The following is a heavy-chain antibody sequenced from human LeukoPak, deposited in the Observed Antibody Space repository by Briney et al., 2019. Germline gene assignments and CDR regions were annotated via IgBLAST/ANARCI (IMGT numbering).Heavy chain of an antibody. CDR2: IYNSGTT. CDR3: TKATQWLAFDY. CDR1: GGSISSHF. D-gene: IGHD6-19*01. J-gene: IGHJ4*02. V-gene: IGHV4-59*11. Sequence: PSETLSLTCTVSGGSISSHFWSWIRQPPGKGLEWIGNIYNSGTTHYNPSLKSGVTISVDTSKNQLSLQLTSVTAADTAVYYCTKATQWLAFDYWGRGTLVTVSS.